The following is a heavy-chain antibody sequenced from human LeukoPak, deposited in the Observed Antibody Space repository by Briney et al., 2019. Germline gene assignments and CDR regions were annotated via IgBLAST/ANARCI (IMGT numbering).Heavy chain of an antibody. J-gene: IGHJ4*02. CDR3: PKDHAVAGLFSPTGYYYFDY. Sequence: GGSLRLSCAASGLTFGSYWMTWVRQAPGKGLECVANIKPDGSEKHYVDSVEGRLTISRDNAKNSLFLEMNSLRAEDTAVYYCPKDHAVAGLFSPTGYYYFDYWGQGSLGTVS. CDR1: GLTFGSYW. D-gene: IGHD6-19*01. V-gene: IGHV3-7*05. CDR2: IKPDGSEK.